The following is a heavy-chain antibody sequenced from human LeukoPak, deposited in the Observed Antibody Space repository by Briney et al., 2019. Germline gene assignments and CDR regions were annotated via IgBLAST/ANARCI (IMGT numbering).Heavy chain of an antibody. CDR2: TSGSGGSK. V-gene: IGHV3-23*01. D-gene: IGHD3-22*01. Sequence: GGSLRLSCAACGFTFKIHAMSWVRQAPGKGLEWVSATSGSGGSKFYADSVKGRFTISRDNSKDTLYLQMNSLRAEDTAIYYCAKFPSYDSSGHDGFDVWGQGTRVTVSS. J-gene: IGHJ3*01. CDR1: GFTFKIHA. CDR3: AKFPSYDSSGHDGFDV.